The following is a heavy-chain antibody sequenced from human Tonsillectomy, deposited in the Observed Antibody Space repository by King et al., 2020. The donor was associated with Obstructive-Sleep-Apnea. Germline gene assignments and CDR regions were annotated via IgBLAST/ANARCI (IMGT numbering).Heavy chain of an antibody. CDR1: GGSISSYS. D-gene: IGHD4-23*01. V-gene: IGHV4-59*01. CDR2: IYNTGST. Sequence: VQLQESGPGLVKPSETLSLTCTVSGGSISSYSVTWIRQPPGKGLEWIGYIYNTGSTNYNPSLKSRVTISIDTSKNQFSLKLSSVTAADTAVYYCARVWSTVVTNDAFDIWGQGTMVTVSS. J-gene: IGHJ3*02. CDR3: ARVWSTVVTNDAFDI.